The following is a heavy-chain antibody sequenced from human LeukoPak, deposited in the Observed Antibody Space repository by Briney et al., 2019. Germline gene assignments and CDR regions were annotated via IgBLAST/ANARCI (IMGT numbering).Heavy chain of an antibody. CDR2: IRAKTYGGTT. Sequence: GGSLRLSCTASGFTFGDYAMSWFRQAPGRGLEWVGFIRAKTYGGTTQYAASVKDRFTISRDDSKSIAYLQMNSLKTEDTAVYYCARADYGGNAGGFWGQGTLVTVSS. CDR3: ARADYGGNAGGF. J-gene: IGHJ4*02. V-gene: IGHV3-49*03. D-gene: IGHD4-23*01. CDR1: GFTFGDYA.